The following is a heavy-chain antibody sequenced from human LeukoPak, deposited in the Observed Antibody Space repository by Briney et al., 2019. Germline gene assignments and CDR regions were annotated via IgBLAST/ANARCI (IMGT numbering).Heavy chain of an antibody. CDR1: GDSISNYF. CDR2: IYYSGTT. V-gene: IGHV4-59*01. Sequence: PSETLSLTCTVSGDSISNYFWSWIRQPPGKGLEWIGYIYYSGTTNYNPSLKSRVTISIDTSKNQFSLKLSSVTPADTAVYYCARADYDILTGDYPPSRGGFDDWGQGTLVTVSS. J-gene: IGHJ4*02. D-gene: IGHD3-9*01. CDR3: ARADYDILTGDYPPSRGGFDD.